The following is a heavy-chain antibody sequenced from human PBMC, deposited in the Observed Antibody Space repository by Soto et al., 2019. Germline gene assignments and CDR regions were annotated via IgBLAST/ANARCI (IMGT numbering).Heavy chain of an antibody. CDR3: AKDLHTEAVYYFAS. D-gene: IGHD6-19*01. J-gene: IGHJ4*02. CDR2: ISDDGSDK. CDR1: GFTFATYA. V-gene: IGHV3-30*18. Sequence: QVKVVESGGGVVQPGGSLRLSCAASGFTFATYAMHWVRQAPGKGLEWVAVISDDGSDKYYADSVTGRFSISRDNSKSSLFLQLASLRAEHTAVYRCAKDLHTEAVYYFASWGQGALITVSS.